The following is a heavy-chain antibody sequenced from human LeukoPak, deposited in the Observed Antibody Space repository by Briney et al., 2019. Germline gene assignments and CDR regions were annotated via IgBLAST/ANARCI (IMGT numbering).Heavy chain of an antibody. J-gene: IGHJ5*02. V-gene: IGHV4-4*02. CDR2: IYNSGST. Sequence: SETLSLTCAVSGVSIRRSHWWSWVRQPPGKGLEWLAEIYNSGSTNYNPSLKSRLTISEDKSKNQSSLKLSSVTAADTAVYYCARVTYDNWFDPWGRGTLVTVSS. CDR3: ARVTYDNWFDP. CDR1: GVSIRRSHW.